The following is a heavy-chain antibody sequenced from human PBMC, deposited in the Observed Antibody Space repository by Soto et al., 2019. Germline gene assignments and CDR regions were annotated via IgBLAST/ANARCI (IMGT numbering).Heavy chain of an antibody. J-gene: IGHJ2*01. CDR2: IWYDGSYK. CDR3: ARCPHILTGYTHWYFDL. Sequence: QVQLVESGGGVVQPGKSLRVSCAASGFTFSSYAMHWVRQAPGKGLEWVAIIWYDGSYKYYADSVKGRFTISRDTSKTTLYLQMNSLRAEDTAVYYCARCPHILTGYTHWYFDLWGRGTLVTVSS. D-gene: IGHD3-9*01. CDR1: GFTFSSYA. V-gene: IGHV3-33*01.